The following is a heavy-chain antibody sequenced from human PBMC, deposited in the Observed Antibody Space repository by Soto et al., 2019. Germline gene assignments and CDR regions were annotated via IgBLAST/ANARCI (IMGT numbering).Heavy chain of an antibody. CDR3: ARGSILGRWLQLRYWLDT. V-gene: IGHV4-34*01. D-gene: IGHD5-12*01. CDR1: GGSFSGYY. CDR2: INHSGST. J-gene: IGHJ5*02. Sequence: SETLSLTCAVYGGSFSGYYWSWIRQPPGKGLEWIGEINHSGSTNYNPSLKSRVTISVDTSKNQFSLKLSSVTAADTAVYYCARGSILGRWLQLRYWLDTWGQGTLVTVSS.